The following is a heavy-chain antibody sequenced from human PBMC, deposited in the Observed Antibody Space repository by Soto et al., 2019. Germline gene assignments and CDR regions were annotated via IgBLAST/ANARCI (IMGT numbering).Heavy chain of an antibody. CDR2: IYYSGST. CDR1: GGSISSGDYY. V-gene: IGHV4-30-4*01. D-gene: IGHD5-12*01. J-gene: IGHJ4*02. Sequence: PSETLSLTCTVSGGSISSGDYYWSWIRQPPGKGLEWIGYIYYSGSTYYNPSLKSRVTISVDTSKNQFSLKLSSVTAADTAVYYCARDMSGYDYFSLDYWGQGTLVTVSS. CDR3: ARDMSGYDYFSLDY.